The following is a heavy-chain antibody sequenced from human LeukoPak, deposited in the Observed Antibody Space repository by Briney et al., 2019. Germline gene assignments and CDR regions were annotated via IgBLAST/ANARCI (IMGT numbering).Heavy chain of an antibody. D-gene: IGHD1-26*01. CDR2: IYTSGST. Sequence: PSQTLSLTCTVSGGSISSGSYYWSWIRQPAGKGLEWIGRIYTSGSTNYNPSLKSRVTISVDTSKSQLSLKLSSVTAADTAVYYCAREAGELLGAFDIWGQGTMVTVSS. J-gene: IGHJ3*02. V-gene: IGHV4-61*02. CDR3: AREAGELLGAFDI. CDR1: GGSISSGSYY.